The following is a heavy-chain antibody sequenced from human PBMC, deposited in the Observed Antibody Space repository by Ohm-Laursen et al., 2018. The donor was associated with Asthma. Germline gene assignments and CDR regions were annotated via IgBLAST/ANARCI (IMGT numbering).Heavy chain of an antibody. CDR3: ARDYGGNGAAFDI. J-gene: IGHJ3*02. V-gene: IGHV4-31*03. CDR1: GGSVTSGPYY. D-gene: IGHD4-23*01. Sequence: SETLSLTCTVSGGSVTSGPYYWSWIRQPPGKGLEWIGYIYSSGMTYYISSLKSRMTISLDTSKNQFSLKLSSVTAADTAVYYCARDYGGNGAAFDIWGQGTMVTVSS. CDR2: IYSSGMT.